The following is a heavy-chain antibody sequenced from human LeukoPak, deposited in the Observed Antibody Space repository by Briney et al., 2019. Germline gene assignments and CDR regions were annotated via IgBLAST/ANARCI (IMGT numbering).Heavy chain of an antibody. CDR2: IKQDGSEK. V-gene: IGHV3-7*01. Sequence: GGSLRLCCAASGFTFSSYWMSWVRQAPGKGLEWVANIKQDGSEKYYVDSVKGRFTISRDNAKNSLYLQMNSLRAEDTAVYYCARGGGDYGDYYFDYWGQGTLVAVSS. D-gene: IGHD4-17*01. CDR3: ARGGGDYGDYYFDY. CDR1: GFTFSSYW. J-gene: IGHJ4*02.